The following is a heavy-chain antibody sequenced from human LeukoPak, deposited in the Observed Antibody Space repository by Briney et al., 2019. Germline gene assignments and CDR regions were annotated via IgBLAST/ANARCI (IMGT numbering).Heavy chain of an antibody. CDR2: IYYSGST. J-gene: IGHJ5*02. D-gene: IGHD6-19*01. CDR1: GGSISSYY. V-gene: IGHV4-59*01. CDR3: ARVVAVPAGSSPFDP. Sequence: PSETLSLTCTVSGGSISSYYWSWIRRPPGKGLEWIGYIYYSGSTNYNPSLKSRVTISVDTSKNQFSLKLSSVTAADTVVYYCARVVAVPAGSSPFDPWGQGTLVTVSS.